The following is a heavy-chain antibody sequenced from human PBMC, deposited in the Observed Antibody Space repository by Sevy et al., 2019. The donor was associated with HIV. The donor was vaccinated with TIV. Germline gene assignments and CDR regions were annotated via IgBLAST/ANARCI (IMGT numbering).Heavy chain of an antibody. CDR1: GGSISSSSYY. D-gene: IGHD6-19*01. V-gene: IGHV4-39*01. Sequence: SETLSLTCTVSGGSISSSSYYWGWIRQPPGKGLEWIGSIYYSGSTYYNPSLKSRVTISEDTSKNQFSLKLSSVTAAETAVYYCARHDSSGYPKSDWFDPWGQGTLVTVSS. CDR2: IYYSGST. J-gene: IGHJ5*02. CDR3: ARHDSSGYPKSDWFDP.